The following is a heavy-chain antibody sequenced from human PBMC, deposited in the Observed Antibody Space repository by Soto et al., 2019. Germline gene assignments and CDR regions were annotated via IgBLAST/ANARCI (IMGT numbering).Heavy chain of an antibody. D-gene: IGHD5-12*01. J-gene: IGHJ5*02. CDR3: ARAISGYVT. V-gene: IGHV1-3*04. CDR2: INTGNGNT. Sequence: QVQLVQSGAEVKKPGASVKVSCKASGITSTTYAIHWVRQAPGQGLEWMGWINTGNGNTRSSQRFLGRASLTTDTLTSTASMDLSSLTSEDTAVYYCARAISGYVTWGQGTLITVSS. CDR1: GITSTTYA.